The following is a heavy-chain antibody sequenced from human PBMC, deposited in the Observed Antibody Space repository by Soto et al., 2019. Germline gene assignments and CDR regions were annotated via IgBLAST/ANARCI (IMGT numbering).Heavy chain of an antibody. D-gene: IGHD3-9*01. CDR2: IIAYNGNT. CDR1: GYTFTSYA. CDR3: ARDFEGYFDWPNWFDP. J-gene: IGHJ5*02. V-gene: IGHV1-18*01. Sequence: QVQLVQSGAEVKKPGASVKVSCKASGYTFTSYAISWVRQAPGQGLEWMGWIIAYNGNTNYAQKLQGRVTMTTDTSKSTAYMELRNLRSDDTAVYYCARDFEGYFDWPNWFDPWGQGTLVTVSS.